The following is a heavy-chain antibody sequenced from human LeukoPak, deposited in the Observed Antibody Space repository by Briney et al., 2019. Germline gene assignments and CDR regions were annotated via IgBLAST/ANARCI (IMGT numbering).Heavy chain of an antibody. D-gene: IGHD4-17*01. CDR3: ARGYYGDSYYYYYYMDV. CDR2: INHSGST. CDR1: GGSFSGYY. Sequence: PSETLSLTCAVYGGSFSGYYWSWIRQPPGKGLEWIGEINHSGSTNYNPSLKSRVTISVDTFKNQFSLKLSSVTAADTAVYYCARGYYGDSYYYYYYMDVWGKGTTVTVTS. J-gene: IGHJ6*03. V-gene: IGHV4-34*01.